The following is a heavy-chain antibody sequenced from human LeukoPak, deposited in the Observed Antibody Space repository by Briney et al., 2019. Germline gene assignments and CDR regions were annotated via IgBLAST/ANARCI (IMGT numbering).Heavy chain of an antibody. D-gene: IGHD6-25*01. J-gene: IGHJ4*02. CDR2: IKQDGSEK. CDR3: AREPAAGPYFDY. V-gene: IGHV3-7*01. Sequence: GGSLRLSCAASGFTVSSNYMSWVRQAPGKGLEWVANIKQDGSEKYYVDSVKGRFTISRDNAKNSLYLQMNSLRAEDTAVYYCAREPAAGPYFDYWGQGTLVTVSS. CDR1: GFTVSSNY.